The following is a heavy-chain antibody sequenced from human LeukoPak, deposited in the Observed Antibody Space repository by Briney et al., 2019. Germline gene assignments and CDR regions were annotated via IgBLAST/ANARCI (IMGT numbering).Heavy chain of an antibody. D-gene: IGHD3-22*01. CDR2: ISGSGGSP. V-gene: IGHV3-23*01. Sequence: GGSLRLSCVASGFTLSSYAMSSVRQAPGKGVAWVSDISGSGGSPYYADPVKGRFSISRDNSKNTLDLQMDRLRAEDTDVYYCAKLLDCSGYYHLTAFDMGGQGTRVTVS. CDR3: AKLLDCSGYYHLTAFDM. CDR1: GFTLSSYA. J-gene: IGHJ3*02.